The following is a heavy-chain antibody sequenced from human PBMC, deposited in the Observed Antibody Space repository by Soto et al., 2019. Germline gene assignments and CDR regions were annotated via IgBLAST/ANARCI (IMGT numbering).Heavy chain of an antibody. V-gene: IGHV4-4*07. Sequence: PSETLSLTCTVSGGSISSYYWSWIRQPAGKGLEWIGRIYTSGSTNYNPSLKSRVTMSVDTSKNQFSLKLSSVTAADTAVYYCARDIMIYNYYYGMDVWGQGTTVTVSS. D-gene: IGHD3-16*01. CDR3: ARDIMIYNYYYGMDV. CDR1: GGSISSYY. J-gene: IGHJ6*02. CDR2: IYTSGST.